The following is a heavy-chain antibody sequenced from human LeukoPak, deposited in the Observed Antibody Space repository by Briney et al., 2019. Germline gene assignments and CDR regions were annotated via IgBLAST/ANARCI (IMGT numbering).Heavy chain of an antibody. D-gene: IGHD4-17*01. CDR2: ISYDGSNK. J-gene: IGHJ4*02. V-gene: IGHV3-30-3*01. CDR3: ASHDYGDYAFDY. CDR1: GFTFSSYA. Sequence: GGSLRLSCAASGFTFSSYAMHWVRQAPGKGLEWVAVISYDGSNKYYADSVKGRFTISRDNTKNSLYLQMNSLRAEDTAVYYCASHDYGDYAFDYWGQGTLVTVSS.